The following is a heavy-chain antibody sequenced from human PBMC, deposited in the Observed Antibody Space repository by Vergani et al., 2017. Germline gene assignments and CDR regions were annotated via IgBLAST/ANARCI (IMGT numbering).Heavy chain of an antibody. CDR1: GFTFSSYS. CDR2: ISSSSSTI. V-gene: IGHV3-48*01. CDR3: ARVLWFGKLFSSLDAFDI. J-gene: IGHJ3*02. D-gene: IGHD3-10*01. Sequence: EVQLVESGGGLVQPGGSLRLSCAASGFTFSSYSMNWVRQAPGKGLEWVSYISSSSSTIYYADSVKGRFTISRDNAKNSLYLQMNSLRAEDTAVYYCARVLWFGKLFSSLDAFDIWGQGTMVTVSS.